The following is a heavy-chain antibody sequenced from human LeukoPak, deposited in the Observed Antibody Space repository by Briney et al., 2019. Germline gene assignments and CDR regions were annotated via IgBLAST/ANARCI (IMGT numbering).Heavy chain of an antibody. CDR3: ARDPNGDYIGAFDM. CDR1: GFTLGSYS. CDR2: IRGSGGGT. V-gene: IGHV3-23*01. J-gene: IGHJ3*02. D-gene: IGHD4-17*01. Sequence: GGSLRLSCAASGFTLGSYSMNWVRQAPGKGLEWVSAIRGSGGGTFYADSVKGRFTISRDNSKNTLYLQMNGLRAEDTAVYYCARDPNGDYIGAFDMWGRGTLVTVSS.